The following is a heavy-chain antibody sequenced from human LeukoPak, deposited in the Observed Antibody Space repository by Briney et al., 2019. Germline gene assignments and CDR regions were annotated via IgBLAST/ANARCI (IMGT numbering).Heavy chain of an antibody. J-gene: IGHJ4*02. V-gene: IGHV1-69*13. CDR1: GGTFSSYA. Sequence: SVKVSCKASGGTFSSYAISWVRQAPGQGLEWMGGIIPIFGTANYAQKFQGRVTITADESTSTAYMELSSLGSEDTAVYYCARALAHYYDSSGYYYFDYWGQGTLVTVSS. CDR2: IIPIFGTA. D-gene: IGHD3-22*01. CDR3: ARALAHYYDSSGYYYFDY.